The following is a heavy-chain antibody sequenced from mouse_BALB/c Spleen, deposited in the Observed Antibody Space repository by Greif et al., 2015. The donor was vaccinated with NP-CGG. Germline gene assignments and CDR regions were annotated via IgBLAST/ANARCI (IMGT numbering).Heavy chain of an antibody. Sequence: QVQLKQSGPGLVAPSQSLSITCTVSGFSLTGYGVNWVRQPPGKGLEWLGMIWGDGSTDYNSALKSRLSISKDNSKSKVFLKMNRLQTDDTARYYCARGGGYYGYYAMDYWGQGTSVTVSS. CDR3: ARGGGYYGYYAMDY. CDR1: GFSLTGYG. CDR2: IWGDGST. D-gene: IGHD1-1*01. J-gene: IGHJ4*01. V-gene: IGHV2-6-7*01.